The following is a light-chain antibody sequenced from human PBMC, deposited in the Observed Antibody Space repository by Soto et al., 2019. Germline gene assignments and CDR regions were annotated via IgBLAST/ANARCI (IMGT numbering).Light chain of an antibody. CDR1: QTITSD. CDR3: QQSYSTPPAWT. Sequence: DIQMPQSPSSLSASLGDRVTITCRASQTITSDLNWYQQRPGKAPKLLIYAASNLQSGVPSRFSGSGSGTDFTLTISSLQPEDFATYYCQQSYSTPPAWTFGQGTKVDIK. J-gene: IGKJ1*01. CDR2: AAS. V-gene: IGKV1-39*01.